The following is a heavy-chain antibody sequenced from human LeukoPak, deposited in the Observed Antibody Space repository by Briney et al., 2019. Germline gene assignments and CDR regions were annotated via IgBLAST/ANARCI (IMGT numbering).Heavy chain of an antibody. V-gene: IGHV3-23*01. CDR2: ISGSGGST. CDR1: GFTFSSYA. D-gene: IGHD1-26*01. J-gene: IGHJ4*02. CDR3: ARGRGATSL. Sequence: GGSLRLSCAASGFTFSSYAMSWVRQAPGKGLEWVSGISGSGGSTYYADSVKGRFTISRDNSKNSLYLQMDSLRAEDTAVYYCARGRGATSLWGQGTLVTVSS.